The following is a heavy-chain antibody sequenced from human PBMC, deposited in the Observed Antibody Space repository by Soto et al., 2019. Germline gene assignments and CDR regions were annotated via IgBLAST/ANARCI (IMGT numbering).Heavy chain of an antibody. CDR2: IYYSGST. CDR1: GGSISSYY. D-gene: IGHD2-2*01. Sequence: SETLSLTCTVSGGSISSYYWSWIRQPPGKGLEWIGYIYYSGSTNYNPSLKSRVTISVDTSKNQFSLKLSSVTAADTAVYYCASSIVVVPATKQGPVIYYFDYWGQGTLVTVSS. J-gene: IGHJ4*02. CDR3: ASSIVVVPATKQGPVIYYFDY. V-gene: IGHV4-59*01.